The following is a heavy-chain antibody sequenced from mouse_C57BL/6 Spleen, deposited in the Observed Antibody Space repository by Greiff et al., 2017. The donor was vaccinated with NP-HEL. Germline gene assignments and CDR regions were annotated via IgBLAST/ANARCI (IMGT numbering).Heavy chain of an antibody. V-gene: IGHV7-3*01. CDR1: GFTFTDYY. CDR2: IRNKANGYTT. D-gene: IGHD1-1*01. CDR3: ARCYYGSSSYCDY. J-gene: IGHJ2*01. Sequence: EVQVVESGGGLVQPGGSLSLSCAASGFTFTDYYMSWVRQPPGKALEWLGFIRNKANGYTTEYSASVKGRFTISRDNSQSILYLQMNALRAEDSATYYCARCYYGSSSYCDYWGQGTTLTVSS.